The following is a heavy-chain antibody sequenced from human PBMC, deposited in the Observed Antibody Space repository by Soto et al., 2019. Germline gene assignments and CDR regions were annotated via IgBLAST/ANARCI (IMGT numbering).Heavy chain of an antibody. V-gene: IGHV2-70*13. J-gene: IGHJ4*02. CDR3: ARIHGPSGNYDLDC. Sequence: SGPTLVNPTQTLTLTCTFSGFSLSTSGVGVGWIRQPPGQALEWLALIYWDDDKYYSTSLKTRLTISKDTSKNQVVLTMTNVDPVDTATYYCARIHGPSGNYDLDCWGQGTLVTVSS. CDR1: GFSLSTSGVG. D-gene: IGHD5-12*01. CDR2: IYWDDDK.